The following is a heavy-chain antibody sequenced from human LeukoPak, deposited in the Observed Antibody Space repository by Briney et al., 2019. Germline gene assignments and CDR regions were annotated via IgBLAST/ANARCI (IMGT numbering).Heavy chain of an antibody. CDR2: IYSGGST. CDR1: GFTVSSNY. J-gene: IGHJ3*02. Sequence: GGSLRLSCAASGFTVSSNYMSWVRQAPGKGLEWVSVIYSGGSTYYADSLKGRFTISRDNAKNSLYLQMNSLRAEDTAVYYCARILSSSHAFDIWGQGTMVTVSS. D-gene: IGHD6-13*01. CDR3: ARILSSSHAFDI. V-gene: IGHV3-53*01.